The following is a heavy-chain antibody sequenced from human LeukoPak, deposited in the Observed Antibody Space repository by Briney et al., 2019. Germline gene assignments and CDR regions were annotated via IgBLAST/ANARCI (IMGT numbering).Heavy chain of an antibody. CDR2: IFPGDSDT. CDR1: GYIFSSYY. Sequence: GESLKISCKGSGYIFSSYYIAWVRQGPGKGLECMGSIFPGDSDTKYSPSFQGHVTISVDKSISTAYLQWKSLNDSDTAMYYCARLGYTRRPGDSWGQGTLVTVSS. V-gene: IGHV5-51*01. D-gene: IGHD6-13*01. J-gene: IGHJ4*02. CDR3: ARLGYTRRPGDS.